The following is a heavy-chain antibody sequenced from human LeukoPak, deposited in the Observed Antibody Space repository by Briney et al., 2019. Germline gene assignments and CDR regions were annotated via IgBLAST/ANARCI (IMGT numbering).Heavy chain of an antibody. CDR2: IYYSGST. CDR1: GGSISSSSYY. CDR3: AHEVQGGPLARFAFDI. D-gene: IGHD3-16*01. V-gene: IGHV4-39*01. Sequence: SETLSLTCTVSGGSISSSSYYWGWIRQPPGKGLEWIGSIYYSGSTYYNPSLKSRVTISVDTSKNQFSLKLSSVTAADTAVYYCAHEVQGGPLARFAFDIWGQGTMVTVSS. J-gene: IGHJ3*02.